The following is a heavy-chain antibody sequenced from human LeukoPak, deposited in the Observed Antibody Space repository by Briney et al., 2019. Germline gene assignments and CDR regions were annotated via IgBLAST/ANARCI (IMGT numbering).Heavy chain of an antibody. Sequence: SVTVSCKASGGTFSSYAISWVRQAPGQGLEWMGRIIPIFGIANYAQKFQGRVTITADKSTSTAYMELSSLRSEDTAVYYCARVKCSSTSCYRGYFDYWGQGTLVTVSS. CDR3: ARVKCSSTSCYRGYFDY. V-gene: IGHV1-69*04. CDR2: IIPIFGIA. CDR1: GGTFSSYA. J-gene: IGHJ4*02. D-gene: IGHD2-2*02.